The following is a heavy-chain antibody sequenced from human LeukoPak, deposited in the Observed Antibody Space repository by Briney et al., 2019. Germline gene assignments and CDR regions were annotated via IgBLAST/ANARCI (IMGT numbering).Heavy chain of an antibody. J-gene: IGHJ4*02. Sequence: ASVKVSCKASGYTFTSYGISWVRQAPGQGLEWMGWINPNSGGTNSAQKFQGRVTMTRDTSISTAYMELSRLRSGDTAVYYCARVGSDSSGWRRFDYWGQGTLVTVSS. CDR2: INPNSGGT. CDR3: ARVGSDSSGWRRFDY. D-gene: IGHD6-19*01. V-gene: IGHV1-2*02. CDR1: GYTFTSYG.